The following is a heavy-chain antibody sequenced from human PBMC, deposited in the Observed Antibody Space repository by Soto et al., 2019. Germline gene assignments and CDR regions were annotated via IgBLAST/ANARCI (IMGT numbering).Heavy chain of an antibody. Sequence: QVQLQESGPGLVEPSQTLSLTCSVSGGSVSSGDYYWSWIRQPPGKGLEWIGYMFYVGATYYNPSLTGRVTIPVDTSKNQFSLKLSSVTAADTAVYHCARVVRFCSSPSCRGRNWFDPWGQGTLVTVTS. CDR2: MFYVGAT. CDR3: ARVVRFCSSPSCRGRNWFDP. D-gene: IGHD2-2*01. CDR1: GGSVSSGDYY. J-gene: IGHJ5*02. V-gene: IGHV4-30-4*01.